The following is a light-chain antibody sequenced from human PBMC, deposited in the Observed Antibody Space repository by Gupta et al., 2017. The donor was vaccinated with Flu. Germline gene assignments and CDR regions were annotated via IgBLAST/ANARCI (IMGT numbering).Light chain of an antibody. J-gene: IGLJ2*01. Sequence: HSALTQPSSVSVSSGQSITIHSTATSSDVGAYNYVSWYQHQPGNAPSLMIYDVSNRPSGVSQRFSGSKSGNAASLTISGLQTEDEADYYCTSYTSSSNLVAFGGGTRLTVL. CDR1: SSDVGAYNY. V-gene: IGLV2-14*01. CDR2: DVS. CDR3: TSYTSSSNLVA.